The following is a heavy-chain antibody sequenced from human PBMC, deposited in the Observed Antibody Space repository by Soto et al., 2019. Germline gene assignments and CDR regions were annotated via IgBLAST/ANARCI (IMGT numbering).Heavy chain of an antibody. V-gene: IGHV4-34*01. CDR3: ARAGRIKLWSRVLYVDY. CDR1: GGSFSGYY. Sequence: PSETLSLTCAVYGGSFSGYYWSWIRQPPGKGLEWIGEINHSGSTNYNPSLKSRVTISVDTSKNQFSLKLSSVTAADTAVYYCARAGRIKLWSRVLYVDYWGQGTLVTVSS. CDR2: INHSGST. J-gene: IGHJ4*02. D-gene: IGHD5-18*01.